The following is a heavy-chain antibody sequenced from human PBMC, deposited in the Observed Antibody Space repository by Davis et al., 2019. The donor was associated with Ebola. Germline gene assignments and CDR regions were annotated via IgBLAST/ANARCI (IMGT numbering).Heavy chain of an antibody. Sequence: ASVKVSCKASGYTFTSYGISWVRQAPGQGLEWMGWISAYNGNTNYAQKLQGRVTMTTDTSTSTAYMELRSLTSDDTAVYYCARESCTSGVCYNYYYGMDVWGQGTTVTVSS. CDR3: ARESCTSGVCYNYYYGMDV. J-gene: IGHJ6*02. V-gene: IGHV1-18*01. D-gene: IGHD2-8*01. CDR1: GYTFTSYG. CDR2: ISAYNGNT.